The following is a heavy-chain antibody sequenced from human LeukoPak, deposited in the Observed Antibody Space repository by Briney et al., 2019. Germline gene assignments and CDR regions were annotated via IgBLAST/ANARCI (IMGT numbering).Heavy chain of an antibody. CDR1: GFTFSSYA. CDR2: ISSSSSYI. CDR3: ARGNDYNPLDY. Sequence: PGGSLRLSCAASGFTFSSYAMSRVRQAPGKGLEWVSSISSSSSYIYYADSVKGRFTISRDNAKNSLYLQMNSLRAEDTAVYYCARGNDYNPLDYWGQGTLVTVSS. D-gene: IGHD5-24*01. J-gene: IGHJ4*02. V-gene: IGHV3-21*01.